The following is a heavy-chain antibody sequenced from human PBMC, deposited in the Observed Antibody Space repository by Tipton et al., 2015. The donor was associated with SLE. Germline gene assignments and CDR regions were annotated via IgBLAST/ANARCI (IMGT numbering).Heavy chain of an antibody. CDR2: IYYSGST. J-gene: IGHJ3*02. CDR3: AREVITTAFDI. Sequence: TLSLTCTVSGGSISSYYWSWIRQPPGKGLEWIGYIYYSGSTNYNPSLKSRVTISVDTSKNQFSLKLSSVTAADPAVYYCAREVITTAFDICGEGTMVTVSS. D-gene: IGHD3-22*01. V-gene: IGHV4-59*01. CDR1: GGSISSYY.